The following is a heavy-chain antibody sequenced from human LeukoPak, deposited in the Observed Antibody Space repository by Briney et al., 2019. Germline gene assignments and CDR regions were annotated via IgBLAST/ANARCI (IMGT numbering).Heavy chain of an antibody. CDR2: MNPNTGNT. Sequence: ASVKVSCKASRYTITSYDINWVRQATGQGLEWMGWMNPNTGNTGYAQKFQGRITITRDISMNTAYMELSSLRSDDTAVYYCARAQVNPGIQLWSYDYYYYYMDVWGKGTTVTVSS. D-gene: IGHD5-18*01. CDR1: RYTITSYD. CDR3: ARAQVNPGIQLWSYDYYYYYMDV. J-gene: IGHJ6*03. V-gene: IGHV1-8*03.